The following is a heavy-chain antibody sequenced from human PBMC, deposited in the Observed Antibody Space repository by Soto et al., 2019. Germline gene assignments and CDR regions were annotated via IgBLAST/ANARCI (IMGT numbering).Heavy chain of an antibody. CDR1: GGSINSDYW. CDR2: TYHSGST. V-gene: IGHV4-4*02. J-gene: IGHJ6*02. CDR3: ATRRFLAWLGTMDV. Sequence: PSETLSLTGAVSGGSINSDYWWPWVRQPPGKGLEWIGETYHSGSTNYNPSLKSRVTISVDKSKKQFSLEARFVTAADTAVYYCATRRFLAWLGTMDVWGQGTTVTVS. D-gene: IGHD3-3*01.